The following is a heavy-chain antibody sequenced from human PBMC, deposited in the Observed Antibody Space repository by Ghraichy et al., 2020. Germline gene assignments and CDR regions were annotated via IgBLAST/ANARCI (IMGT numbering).Heavy chain of an antibody. Sequence: ASVKVSCKASGYTFIVYSINWVRQAPGQGLEWMGWINPRTGNPTYAQGFTGRFVFSLDTSVNTAYLQINSLKAEDTAVYYCVRDEKLVQFDYWGQGTLVTVSS. D-gene: IGHD6-13*01. CDR1: GYTFIVYS. J-gene: IGHJ4*02. V-gene: IGHV7-4-1*02. CDR2: INPRTGNP. CDR3: VRDEKLVQFDY.